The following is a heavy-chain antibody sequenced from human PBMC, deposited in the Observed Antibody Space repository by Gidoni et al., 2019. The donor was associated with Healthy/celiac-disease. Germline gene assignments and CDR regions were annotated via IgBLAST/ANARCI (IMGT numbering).Heavy chain of an antibody. CDR2: ISAYNGNT. V-gene: IGHV1-18*01. CDR3: ARDLSRAYYDFWSGYPTYDY. D-gene: IGHD3-3*01. CDR1: GYTFTSYG. J-gene: IGHJ4*02. Sequence: QVQLVQSGAEVKKPGASVKVSCKASGYTFTSYGISWVRQAPGQGLEWMGWISAYNGNTNYAQKLQGRVTMTTDTSTSTAYMELRSLRSDDTAVYYCARDLSRAYYDFWSGYPTYDYWGQGTLVTVSS.